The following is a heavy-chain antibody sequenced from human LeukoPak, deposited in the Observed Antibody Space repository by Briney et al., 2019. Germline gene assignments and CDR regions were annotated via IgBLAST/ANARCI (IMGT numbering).Heavy chain of an antibody. D-gene: IGHD2-2*01. J-gene: IGHJ4*02. CDR2: INYDGST. CDR1: GFTFSNYW. Sequence: GGSLRLSCAASGFTFSNYWMHWFRQAPGKGLVWVSRINYDGSTNYADSVKGRFTISRDNARNTLYMQMNSLRAEDTAVYYCVRGCSSTSCYPLDYWGQGTLVTVSS. V-gene: IGHV3-74*01. CDR3: VRGCSSTSCYPLDY.